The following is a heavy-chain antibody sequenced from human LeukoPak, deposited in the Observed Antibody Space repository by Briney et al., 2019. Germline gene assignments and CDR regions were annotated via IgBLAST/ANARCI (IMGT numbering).Heavy chain of an antibody. CDR3: ARTRTSIFGGVNYFDY. Sequence: ASVKVSCKASGGTFSSYAISWVRQAPGQGLEWMGGIIPIFGTANYAQKFQGRVTITTDESTSTAYMELSSLRSEDTAVYYCARTRTSIFGGVNYFDYWGQGTLVTVSS. D-gene: IGHD3-3*01. CDR2: IIPIFGTA. V-gene: IGHV1-69*05. CDR1: GGTFSSYA. J-gene: IGHJ4*02.